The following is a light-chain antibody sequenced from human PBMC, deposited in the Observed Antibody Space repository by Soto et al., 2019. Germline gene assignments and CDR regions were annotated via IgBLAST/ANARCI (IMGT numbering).Light chain of an antibody. CDR1: NSDVGGYNF. V-gene: IGLV2-14*01. Sequence: QSALTQPASVSGSPGQSITISCTGTNSDVGGYNFVSWYQQHPGKAPKLMIYDVSNRPSGVSNRFSGSKSGNTASLNISGLQPEDEADYYCSSYTSSSIPYVFGIGTKLTVL. J-gene: IGLJ1*01. CDR3: SSYTSSSIPYV. CDR2: DVS.